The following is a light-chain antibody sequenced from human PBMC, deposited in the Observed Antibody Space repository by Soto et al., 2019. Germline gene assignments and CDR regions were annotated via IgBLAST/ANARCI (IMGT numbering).Light chain of an antibody. CDR1: QSVSSN. CDR3: QQYNNWPGYT. Sequence: EIVMTQSPATLSVSPGERATLSCRASQSVSSNLAWYQQKPGQAPGLLIYGASTRATGIQARFSGSGSGTEFNLTISSLQSEDFAVYYCQQYNNWPGYTFGQGTKLEIK. J-gene: IGKJ2*01. CDR2: GAS. V-gene: IGKV3-15*01.